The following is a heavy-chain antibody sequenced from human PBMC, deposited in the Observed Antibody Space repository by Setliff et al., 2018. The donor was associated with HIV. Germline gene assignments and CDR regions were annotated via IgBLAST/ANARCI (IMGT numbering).Heavy chain of an antibody. D-gene: IGHD3-22*01. CDR1: GFIFDDYA. CDR2: ISRDGGDT. Sequence: GGSLRLSCAASGFIFDDYAMSWVRQVPGKGLEWLSAISRDGGDTDYADSVRGRFTVSRDNAKNSLYLQMDSLRAADTALYYCARDRYYYDSSGYYYSDYWGPGTLVTVSS. J-gene: IGHJ4*02. V-gene: IGHV3-20*04. CDR3: ARDRYYYDSSGYYYSDY.